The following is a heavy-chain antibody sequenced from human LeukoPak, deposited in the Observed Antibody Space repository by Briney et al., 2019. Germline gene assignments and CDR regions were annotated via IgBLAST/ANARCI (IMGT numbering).Heavy chain of an antibody. CDR1: GDSISSGDDY. CDR3: ARVREATIAPFFDY. D-gene: IGHD6-13*01. V-gene: IGHV4-31*02. CDR2: IYYSGSP. Sequence: SQTLSLTCIVSGDSISSGDDYWTWIRQHPGKGLEWIGCIYYSGSPYYNLSLKSRVIISVDTSKNQFSLNLSSVTAADTAVYYCARVREATIAPFFDYWGQGTLVTVSS. J-gene: IGHJ4*02.